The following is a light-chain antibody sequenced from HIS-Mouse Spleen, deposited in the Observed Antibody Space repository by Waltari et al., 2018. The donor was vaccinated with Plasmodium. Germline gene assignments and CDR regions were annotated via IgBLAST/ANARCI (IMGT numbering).Light chain of an antibody. Sequence: QSALTQPRSVSGSPGQSVTISCTGTSSDVGGYNYVSWYQQHPGKAPKLMIYCVSKRPAGVPDRFSGSKSGNPASLTISGLQAEDEADYYCCSSAGSYTWVFGGGTKLTVL. CDR1: SSDVGGYNY. J-gene: IGLJ3*02. CDR3: CSSAGSYTWV. CDR2: CVS. V-gene: IGLV2-11*01.